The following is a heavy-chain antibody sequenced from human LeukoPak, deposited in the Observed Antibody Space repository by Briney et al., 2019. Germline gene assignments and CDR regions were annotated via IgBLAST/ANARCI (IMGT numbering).Heavy chain of an antibody. Sequence: SETLSLTCTVSGGSISSYYWSWIRQPSGKGLEWIGYIYYSGSTNYNPSLKSRVTISVDTSKNQFSLKLSSVTAADTAVYYCAGRDYYFDYWGQGTLVTVSS. V-gene: IGHV4-59*01. CDR3: AGRDYYFDY. J-gene: IGHJ4*02. D-gene: IGHD2-21*02. CDR2: IYYSGST. CDR1: GGSISSYY.